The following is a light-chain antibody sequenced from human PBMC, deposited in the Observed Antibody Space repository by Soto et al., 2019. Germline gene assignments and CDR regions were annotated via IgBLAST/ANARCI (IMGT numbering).Light chain of an antibody. V-gene: IGLV2-23*02. CDR3: CSYAGSSPV. CDR1: SSDVGSYNL. Sequence: QSALTQPASVSGSPGQSITISCTGTSSDVGSYNLVSWYQQHPGKAPNLMIYEVSKRPSGVSNRFSGSKSGNTASLTISGLQAEDEADYSCCSYAGSSPVFGGGTKLTVL. CDR2: EVS. J-gene: IGLJ3*02.